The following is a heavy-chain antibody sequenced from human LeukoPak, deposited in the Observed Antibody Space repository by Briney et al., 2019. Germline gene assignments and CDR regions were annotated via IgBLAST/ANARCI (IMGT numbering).Heavy chain of an antibody. D-gene: IGHD2-2*01. Sequence: TXTXXXGSIXXGGYYWXXXRRPXXXXXXXIXXXXHSGSTYYNPSLKSRVTISVDRSKNQFSLKLSSVTAADTAVYYCARVGRYCSSTSCYRTYNWFDPWGQGTLVTVSS. J-gene: IGHJ5*02. CDR3: ARVGRYCSSTSCYRTYNWFDP. CDR1: XGSIXXGGYY. CDR2: XXHSGST. V-gene: IGHV4-30-2*01.